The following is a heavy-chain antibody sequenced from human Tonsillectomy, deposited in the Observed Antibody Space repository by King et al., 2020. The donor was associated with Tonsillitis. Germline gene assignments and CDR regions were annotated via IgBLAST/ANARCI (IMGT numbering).Heavy chain of an antibody. J-gene: IGHJ4*02. CDR2: IDPTDSYT. V-gene: IGHV5-10-1*01. CDR3: ARLTCSSTSCYFNY. Sequence: QLVQSGAEVKKPGESLRISCKGSGYRFTSDWISWVRQMPGKGLEWMGRIDPTDSYTYYSPSFKGHVTIPADKSISTAYLQWSSLKASDTAMYYCARLTCSSTSCYFNYWGQGTLVTVSS. CDR1: GYRFTSDW. D-gene: IGHD2-2*01.